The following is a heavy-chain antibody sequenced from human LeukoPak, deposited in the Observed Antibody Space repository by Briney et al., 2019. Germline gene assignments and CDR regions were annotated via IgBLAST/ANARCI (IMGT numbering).Heavy chain of an antibody. V-gene: IGHV3-53*01. CDR3: ARERVGATVDY. J-gene: IGHJ4*02. D-gene: IGHD1-26*01. Sequence: PGGSLRLSCAASGFTVSSNYMSWVRQAPGKGLEWVSVIYSGGSTYYAASVKGRFTISRDNSKNTLYLQMNSLRAEDTAVYYCARERVGATVDYWGQGTLVTVSS. CDR2: IYSGGST. CDR1: GFTVSSNY.